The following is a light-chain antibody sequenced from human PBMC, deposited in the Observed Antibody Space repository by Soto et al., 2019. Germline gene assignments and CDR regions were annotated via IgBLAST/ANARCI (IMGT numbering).Light chain of an antibody. CDR2: EVS. Sequence: QSALTQPPSASGSPGQSVTISCTGTSSDVGAYNYVSWYQQHPGKAPKLMIYEVSKRPSGVPDRFSGSKSGNTASLTVSGLQSEDEADYYCSSHAASGVFGGGTQVTVL. J-gene: IGLJ3*02. V-gene: IGLV2-8*01. CDR1: SSDVGAYNY. CDR3: SSHAASGV.